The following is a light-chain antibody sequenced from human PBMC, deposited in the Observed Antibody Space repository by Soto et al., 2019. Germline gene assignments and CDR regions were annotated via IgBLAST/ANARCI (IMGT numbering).Light chain of an antibody. CDR1: QIVNNNY. J-gene: IGKJ5*01. V-gene: IGKV3-11*01. CDR3: QQRSNWSIT. CDR2: DAS. Sequence: EIVLTHSPGTLSLSPGERATLSCRASQIVNNNYLAWYQQKPGQAPRLLIYDASNRATGIPARFSGSGSGTDFTLTISSLEPEDFAVYYCQQRSNWSITFGQGTRLENK.